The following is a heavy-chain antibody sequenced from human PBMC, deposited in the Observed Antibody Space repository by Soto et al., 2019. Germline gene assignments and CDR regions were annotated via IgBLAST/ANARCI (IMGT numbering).Heavy chain of an antibody. CDR3: ARHYYGSGSYWNFDY. D-gene: IGHD3-10*01. CDR2: IYYNGDT. Sequence: SETLSLTCTVSGGSISSSSYYWGWIRQPPGKGLEWIGSIYYNGDTYYNPSLKSRVTISVDTSKKQFSLKMSSVTAADTAVYYCARHYYGSGSYWNFDYWGQGTLVTVS. J-gene: IGHJ4*02. CDR1: GGSISSSSYY. V-gene: IGHV4-39*01.